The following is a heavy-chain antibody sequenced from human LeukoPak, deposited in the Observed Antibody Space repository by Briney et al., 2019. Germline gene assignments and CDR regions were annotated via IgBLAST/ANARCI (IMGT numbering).Heavy chain of an antibody. D-gene: IGHD4-17*01. CDR1: GFTFTTYS. J-gene: IGHJ6*03. CDR2: ISSSSTYI. Sequence: GGSLRLSCAASGFTFTTYSIIWVRQAPGKGLEWVSSISSSSTYIYYADSVKGRFTISRDNAKNTLYLQMNSLRAEDTAVYYCARARVTTVTTSVDYYYMDVWGKGTTVIVSS. CDR3: ARARVTTVTTSVDYYYMDV. V-gene: IGHV3-21*04.